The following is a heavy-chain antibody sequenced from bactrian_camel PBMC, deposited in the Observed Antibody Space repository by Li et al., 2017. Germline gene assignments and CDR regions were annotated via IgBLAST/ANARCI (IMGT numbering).Heavy chain of an antibody. J-gene: IGHJ4*01. D-gene: IGHD7*01. CDR1: GLRFDMFC. CDR2: INSDGGTT. V-gene: IGHV3S1*01. CDR3: AKPGGGTWFWEIHY. Sequence: HVQLVESGGGSVQVGGSLRLSCEVSGLRFDMFCLGWFRQAAGKGLEWVSMINSDGGTTYYADSVSGRFTISRDNAKNTLYLQLNSLKTEDTAVYYCAKPGGGTWFWEIHYWGQGTQVTVS.